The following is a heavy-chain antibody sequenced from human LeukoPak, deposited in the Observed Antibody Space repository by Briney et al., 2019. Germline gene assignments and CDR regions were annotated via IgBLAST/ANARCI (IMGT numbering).Heavy chain of an antibody. CDR3: ARGGVWQAFWSGNSDY. J-gene: IGHJ4*02. CDR1: GFIFSSYA. CDR2: ISGSGGTT. V-gene: IGHV3-23*01. Sequence: GGSLGLSCAASGFIFSSYAMNWVRQAPGKGLEWVSTISGSGGTTYYADSVKGRFTTSRDNSKNTLYLQMNSLRAEDTAVYYCARGGVWQAFWSGNSDYWGQGTLVTVSS. D-gene: IGHD3-3*01.